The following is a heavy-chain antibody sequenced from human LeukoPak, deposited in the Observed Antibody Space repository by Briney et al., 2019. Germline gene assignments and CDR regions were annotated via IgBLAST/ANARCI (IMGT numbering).Heavy chain of an antibody. CDR1: GFSFGSYA. J-gene: IGHJ4*02. Sequence: GGSLRLACAASGFSFGSYAMTWVRQSAGKGLEWISVISGTGTNTYYAGSMKGRFTTSRDNSKNTVYLQMNSLAAEDTAVYYCARRPLPREPSDYRGQGNLVTVSS. CDR3: ARRPLPREPSDY. CDR2: ISGTGTNT. V-gene: IGHV3-23*01.